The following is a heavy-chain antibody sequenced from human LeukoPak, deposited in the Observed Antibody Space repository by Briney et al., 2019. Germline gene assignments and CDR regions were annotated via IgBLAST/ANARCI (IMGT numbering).Heavy chain of an antibody. CDR1: NYTFTSYG. V-gene: IGHV1-18*01. D-gene: IGHD3-10*01. CDR3: ARGYGSGSYYNLPDYYYYYMDV. J-gene: IGHJ6*03. CDR2: INAYNGDT. Sequence: GASVKVSCKASNYTFTSYGISWVRQAPGQGLEWMAWINAYNGDTNYAQKFQGRVTLTTDTSTSTAYMKLRSLRSEDTAVYYCARGYGSGSYYNLPDYYYYYMDVWGKGTTVTVSS.